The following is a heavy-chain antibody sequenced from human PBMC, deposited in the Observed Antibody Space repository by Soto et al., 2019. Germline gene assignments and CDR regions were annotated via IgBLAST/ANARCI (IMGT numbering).Heavy chain of an antibody. CDR1: GFTFSSYS. V-gene: IGHV3-21*01. J-gene: IGHJ3*02. D-gene: IGHD4-17*01. CDR2: ISSSSSYI. CDR3: ARDGSYGDYEDAFDI. Sequence: ESGGGLVKPGGSLRLSCAASGFTFSSYSMNWVRQAPGKGLEWVSSISSSSSYIYYADSVKGRFTISRDNAKNSLYLQMNSLRAEDTAVYYCARDGSYGDYEDAFDIWGQGTMVTVSS.